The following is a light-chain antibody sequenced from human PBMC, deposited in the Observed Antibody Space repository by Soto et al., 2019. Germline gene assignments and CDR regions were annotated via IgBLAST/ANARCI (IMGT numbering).Light chain of an antibody. J-gene: IGKJ5*01. Sequence: EIVLTQSPGTLSLAPGERAILSCRASQSLSSSFLAWYQQKPGQAPRLLIYSSSNRATGIPDRFSGSGSGTDFTLTISRLEPEDFALYYCQQYGGSPMTFGQGTRLEIK. CDR3: QQYGGSPMT. V-gene: IGKV3-20*01. CDR2: SSS. CDR1: QSLSSSF.